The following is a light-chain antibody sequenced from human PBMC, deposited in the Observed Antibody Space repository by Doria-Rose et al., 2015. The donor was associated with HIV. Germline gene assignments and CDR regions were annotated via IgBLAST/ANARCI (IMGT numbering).Light chain of an antibody. V-gene: IGKV3-20*01. CDR2: DGS. J-gene: IGKJ1*01. CDR3: HQYGTSWT. CDR1: QSFCSTY. Sequence: LTQSLGTLSLSPGERATLSCRASQSFCSTYLAWYQQKPGQAPSLLIYDGSTRATGIPDRFSASGSGTDFTLTINRLEPEDFALYYCHQYGTSWTFGQGTKVEI.